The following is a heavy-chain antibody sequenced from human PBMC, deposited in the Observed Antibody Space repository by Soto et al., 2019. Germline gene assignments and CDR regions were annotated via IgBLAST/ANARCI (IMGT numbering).Heavy chain of an antibody. V-gene: IGHV3-30-3*01. CDR1: GFTFSSYA. Sequence: SLRLSCAASGFTFSSYAMHWVRQAPGKGLEWVAVISYDGSNKYYADSVKGRFTISRDNSKNTLYLQMNSLRAEDTAVYYCVCYIFAGYSSGWYYYYCGMDVWGHGTTVTVSS. CDR3: VCYIFAGYSSGWYYYYCGMDV. CDR2: ISYDGSNK. D-gene: IGHD6-19*01. J-gene: IGHJ6*02.